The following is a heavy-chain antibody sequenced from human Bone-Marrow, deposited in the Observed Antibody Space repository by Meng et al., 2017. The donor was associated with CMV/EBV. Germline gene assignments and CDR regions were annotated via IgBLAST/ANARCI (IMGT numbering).Heavy chain of an antibody. CDR2: ISSGSSTI. Sequence: GESLKISCAASEFTFSSHSMNWVRQAPGKGPEWVSYISSGSSTIYYVDSVKGRFTISRDDAKNSLYLQMNSLRAEDTAVYYCARDLSRIVVVTAAIPPYYYYGMDVWGQGTTVTVSS. D-gene: IGHD2-2*02. CDR1: EFTFSSHS. J-gene: IGHJ6*02. V-gene: IGHV3-48*04. CDR3: ARDLSRIVVVTAAIPPYYYYGMDV.